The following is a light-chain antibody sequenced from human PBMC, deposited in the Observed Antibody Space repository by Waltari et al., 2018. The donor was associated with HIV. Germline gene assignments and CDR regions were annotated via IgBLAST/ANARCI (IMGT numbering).Light chain of an antibody. V-gene: IGKV3-15*01. J-gene: IGKJ1*01. CDR1: QSVSSN. CDR3: QQYNEWPPWT. CDR2: DAS. Sequence: ETVMTQSPATLSVSPGERATLSCRASQSVSSNLAWYQPKPGQAPRLLIYDASTRATGTPARFSGSGSGTEFTLTISSLQSEDFAVYYCQQYNEWPPWTFGQGTKVEIK.